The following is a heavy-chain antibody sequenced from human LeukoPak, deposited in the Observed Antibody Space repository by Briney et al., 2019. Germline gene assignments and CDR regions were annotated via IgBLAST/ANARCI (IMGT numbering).Heavy chain of an antibody. D-gene: IGHD3-3*01. CDR3: ARDNRLILEWLLTGNWFDP. CDR1: GGSFSGYY. V-gene: IGHV4-34*01. CDR2: INHSGST. Sequence: SETLSLTCAVYGGSFSGYYWSWIRQPPGKGLEWIGEINHSGSTNYNPSLKSRVTISVDTSKNQFSLKLSSVTAADTAVYYCARDNRLILEWLLTGNWFDPWGQGTLVTVSS. J-gene: IGHJ5*02.